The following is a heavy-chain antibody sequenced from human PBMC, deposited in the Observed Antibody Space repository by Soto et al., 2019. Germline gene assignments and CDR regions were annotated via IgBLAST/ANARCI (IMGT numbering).Heavy chain of an antibody. V-gene: IGHV4-38-2*02. CDR1: VYSISSGSY. CDR3: ARVHVMVVAGSTFDY. CDR2: IYHGGTT. J-gene: IGHJ4*01. Sequence: SETLSLTCTVSVYSISSGSYWAWIRQPPGKGPEWIASIYHGGTTFYNPSLKSRITISVDTSNNQFSLKLTSVTAADTAVYYCARVHVMVVAGSTFDYWGHGTLVTVSS. D-gene: IGHD6-19*01.